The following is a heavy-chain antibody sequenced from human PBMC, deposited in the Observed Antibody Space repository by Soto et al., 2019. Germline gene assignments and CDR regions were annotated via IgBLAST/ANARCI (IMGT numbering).Heavy chain of an antibody. D-gene: IGHD5-12*01. V-gene: IGHV3-64D*06. CDR1: GFIFASYT. CDR3: VKDVLPLEMATSYFDF. J-gene: IGHJ4*02. CDR2: ISSGGDST. Sequence: GGSLRLSCSASGFIFASYTMHWVRQAPGKGLEHVSLISSGGDSTYYAASVKGRVIISRDNSKNTLSLQMNSLTTEDTAVYYCVKDVLPLEMATSYFDFWGQGXLLTVS.